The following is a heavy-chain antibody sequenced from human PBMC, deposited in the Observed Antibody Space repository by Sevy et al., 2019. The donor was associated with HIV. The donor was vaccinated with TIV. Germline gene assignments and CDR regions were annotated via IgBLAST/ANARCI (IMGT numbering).Heavy chain of an antibody. CDR3: ARHGGPHYAHYFDF. J-gene: IGHJ4*02. V-gene: IGHV4-59*08. CDR2: IYYSGST. Sequence: SETLSLTCTVSGGSLSSYYWSWIRQPPGKGLEWIGYIYYSGSTTYNPSLKSRVTISVDTSKNQFSLKLSSVTAADTAVYYCARHGGPHYAHYFDFWGQGTLVTVSS. CDR1: GGSLSSYY. D-gene: IGHD3-16*01.